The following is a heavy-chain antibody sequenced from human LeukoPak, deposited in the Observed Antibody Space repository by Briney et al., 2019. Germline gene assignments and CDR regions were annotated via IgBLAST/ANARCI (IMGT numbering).Heavy chain of an antibody. D-gene: IGHD3-3*01. CDR2: ISTGGSTI. CDR3: ARGEWFDN. Sequence: GGSLRLSCAVSGFTFSSYEMNWVRQAPGKGLEWVSYISTGGSTIYYADFVKGRFTISRDNAKNSLYLQMNRLRAEDTAVYYCARGEWFDNWGQGTLVTVSS. V-gene: IGHV3-48*03. J-gene: IGHJ4*02. CDR1: GFTFSSYE.